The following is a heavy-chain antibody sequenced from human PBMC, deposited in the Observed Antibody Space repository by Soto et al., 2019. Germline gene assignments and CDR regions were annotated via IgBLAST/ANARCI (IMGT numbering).Heavy chain of an antibody. CDR2: ISAYNGNT. CDR3: AGAPIVVVNVRWFDP. D-gene: IGHD3-22*01. CDR1: GYTFTSYG. Sequence: GASVKVSCKASGYTFTSYGISWVRQAPGQGLEWMGWISAYNGNTNYAQKLQGRVTMTTDTSTSTAYMELRSLRSDDTAVYYCAGAPIVVVNVRWFDPWGQGTLVTVSS. J-gene: IGHJ5*02. V-gene: IGHV1-18*04.